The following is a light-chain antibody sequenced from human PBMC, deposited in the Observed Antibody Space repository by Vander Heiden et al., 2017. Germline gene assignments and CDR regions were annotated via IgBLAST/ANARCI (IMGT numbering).Light chain of an antibody. CDR2: GHS. V-gene: IGLV1-40*01. J-gene: IGLJ2*01. CDR1: SSNIGAGYD. Sequence: QSVLTQPPSVAGAAGQRSTICGTVSSSNIGAGYDVHGYQQLTGTAPKLLIYGHSDRPSGVPDRFSGSKSGPSASLAITGLQAEDEADYYCQSYDSSLSGSVVFGGGTKL. CDR3: QSYDSSLSGSVV.